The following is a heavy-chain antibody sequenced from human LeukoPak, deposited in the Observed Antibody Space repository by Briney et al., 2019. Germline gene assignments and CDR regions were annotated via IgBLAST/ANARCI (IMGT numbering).Heavy chain of an antibody. CDR2: ISSSSSYI. CDR1: GFTFRSYR. CDR3: ARVRLGYSGYDSGY. Sequence: PGGSLRLSCAAWGFTFRSYRMNWLRQAPGKGVEWVSSISSSSSYIYYADSVKGRFTISRDNAKNSLYLQMNSLRAEDTAVYYCARVRLGYSGYDSGYWGQGTLVTVSS. D-gene: IGHD5-12*01. J-gene: IGHJ4*02. V-gene: IGHV3-21*01.